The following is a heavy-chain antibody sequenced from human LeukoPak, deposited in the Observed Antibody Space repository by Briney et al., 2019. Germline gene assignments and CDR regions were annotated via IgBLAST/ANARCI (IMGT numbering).Heavy chain of an antibody. V-gene: IGHV3-7*01. Sequence: GGSLRLSCKASGFNLGFYWMNWVRQAPGKGLQWVANIKQDGTGKYYLDSVKGRFTLSRDTANNLLYLQMSSLRVEDTAVYYCARGHYDYYERGRGTLVTVSS. CDR3: ARGHYDYYE. J-gene: IGHJ4*02. D-gene: IGHD3-3*01. CDR2: IKQDGTGK. CDR1: GFNLGFYW.